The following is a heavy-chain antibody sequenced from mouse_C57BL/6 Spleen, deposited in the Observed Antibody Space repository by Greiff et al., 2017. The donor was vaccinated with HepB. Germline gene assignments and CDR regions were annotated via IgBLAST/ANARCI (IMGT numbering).Heavy chain of an antibody. J-gene: IGHJ4*01. CDR1: GYAFSSSW. D-gene: IGHD2-1*01. CDR3: AIHYYGAMDY. V-gene: IGHV1-82*01. CDR2: IYPGDGDT. Sequence: QVQLQQSGPELVKPGASVKISCKASGYAFSSSWMNWVKQRTGKGLEWIGRIYPGDGDTNYNGKFKGKATLTADKSSSTAYMQLSSLTSEDSAVYFCAIHYYGAMDYWGQGTSVTVSS.